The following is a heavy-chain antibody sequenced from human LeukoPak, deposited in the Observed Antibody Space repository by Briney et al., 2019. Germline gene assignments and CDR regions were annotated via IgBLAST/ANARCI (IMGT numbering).Heavy chain of an antibody. V-gene: IGHV3-9*01. J-gene: IGHJ4*02. CDR3: AKDLGGWYQVIDY. CDR2: ISWNSGSI. Sequence: GGSLRLSCAASGFTFSSYAMSWVRQAPGKGLEWVSGISWNSGSIGYADSVKGRFTISRDNAKNSLYLQMNSLRAEDTALYYCAKDLGGWYQVIDYWGQGTLVTVSS. CDR1: GFTFSSYA. D-gene: IGHD6-19*01.